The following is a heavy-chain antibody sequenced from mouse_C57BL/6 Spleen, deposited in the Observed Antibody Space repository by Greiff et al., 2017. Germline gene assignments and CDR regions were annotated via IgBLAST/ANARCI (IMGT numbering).Heavy chain of an antibody. Sequence: QVQLKQSGPELVKPGASVKISCKASGYASSSSWLNWVKQRPGKGLEWIGRIYPGDGDTNYNGKFKGKATLTADKSSSTAYMPLSSLTSEDSAVYFCARLNDGYLYAMDYWGQGTSVTVSS. CDR1: GYASSSSW. V-gene: IGHV1-82*01. CDR3: ARLNDGYLYAMDY. CDR2: IYPGDGDT. J-gene: IGHJ4*01. D-gene: IGHD2-3*01.